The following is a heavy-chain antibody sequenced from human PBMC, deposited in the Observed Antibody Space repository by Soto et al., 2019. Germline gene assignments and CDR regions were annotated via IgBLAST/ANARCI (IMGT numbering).Heavy chain of an antibody. J-gene: IGHJ6*02. CDR3: ARLPQDYYYHGMDV. V-gene: IGHV5-51*01. CDR2: IYPSDSDT. Sequence: PGESLKISCKGSGYSFSTFWIGRVRQMPGKGLEWMGIIYPSDSDTRYSPSFQGQVTISADKSSRTAYLQWSSLKASDSAMYYCARLPQDYYYHGMDVWGQGTKVTVS. CDR1: GYSFSTFW.